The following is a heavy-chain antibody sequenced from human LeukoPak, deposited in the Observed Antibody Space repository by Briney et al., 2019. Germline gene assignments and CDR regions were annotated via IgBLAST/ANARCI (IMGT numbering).Heavy chain of an antibody. CDR2: INPNSGCT. V-gene: IGHV1-2*02. CDR1: GYTFTGYY. J-gene: IGHJ6*03. D-gene: IGHD4-17*01. CDR3: ARRPMLVTTYMDV. Sequence: ASVKVSCKASGYTFTGYYMHWVRQAPGQGLEWMGWINPNSGCTNYAQKFQGRVTMTRDTSISTAYMELSRLRSDDTAVYYCARRPMLVTTYMDVWGKGTTVTVSS.